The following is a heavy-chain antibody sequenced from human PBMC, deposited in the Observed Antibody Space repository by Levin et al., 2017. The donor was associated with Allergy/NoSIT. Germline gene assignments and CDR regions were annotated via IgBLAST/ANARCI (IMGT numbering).Heavy chain of an antibody. V-gene: IGHV3-9*01. Sequence: SLKISCAASGFTFDDYAMHWVRQAPGKGLEWVSGISWNSGSIGYADSVKGRFTISRDNAKNSLYLQMNSLRAEDTALYYCAKDNLGELLAVAGTSFSYWGQGTLVTVSS. D-gene: IGHD6-19*01. CDR1: GFTFDDYA. CDR3: AKDNLGELLAVAGTSFSY. J-gene: IGHJ4*02. CDR2: ISWNSGSI.